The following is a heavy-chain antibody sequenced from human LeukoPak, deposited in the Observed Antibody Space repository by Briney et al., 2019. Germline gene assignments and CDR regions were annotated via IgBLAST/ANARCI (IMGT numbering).Heavy chain of an antibody. CDR1: GFTFDDYG. CDR2: INWNGGST. D-gene: IGHD2-15*01. CDR3: AKVRCRGSCYLFDY. V-gene: IGHV3-20*04. Sequence: GGSLRLSCAASGFTFDDYGMSWVRQAPGKGLEWVSGINWNGGSTGYADSVKGRFTISRDNSKNTLYLQMNSLRAEDTAVYYCAKVRCRGSCYLFDYWGQGTLVTVSS. J-gene: IGHJ4*02.